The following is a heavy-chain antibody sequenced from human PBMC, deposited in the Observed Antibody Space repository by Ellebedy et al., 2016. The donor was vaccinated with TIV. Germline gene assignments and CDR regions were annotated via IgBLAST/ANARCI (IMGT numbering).Heavy chain of an antibody. CDR1: GFTFSSYS. J-gene: IGHJ5*02. D-gene: IGHD4-17*01. CDR3: ARGPPYGDYPNWFDP. CDR2: ISSSSSTI. Sequence: GGSLRLSXAASGFTFSSYSMNWVRQAPGKGLEWVSYISSSSSTIYYADSVKGRFTISRDNAKNSLYLQMNSLRDEDTAVYYCARGPPYGDYPNWFDPWGQGTLVTVSS. V-gene: IGHV3-48*02.